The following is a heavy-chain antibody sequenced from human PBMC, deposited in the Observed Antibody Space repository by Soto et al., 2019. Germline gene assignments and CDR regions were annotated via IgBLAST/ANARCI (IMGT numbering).Heavy chain of an antibody. CDR1: GFTFTNYW. CDR3: ARDFTPAEIPGDDFDY. J-gene: IGHJ4*02. Sequence: EVQLVESGGGVVQPGGSLRLSCAASGFTFTNYWMHWVRQVPGKGLAWVARINVEGTYSSYADFAKGRFTISRDDAKNTVYLQMNSLSAEDTAVYYCARDFTPAEIPGDDFDYWGQGTLVTVS. D-gene: IGHD2-15*01. V-gene: IGHV3-74*01. CDR2: INVEGTYS.